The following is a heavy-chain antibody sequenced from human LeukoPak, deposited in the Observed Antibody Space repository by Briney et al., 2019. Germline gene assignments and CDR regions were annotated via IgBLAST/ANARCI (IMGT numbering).Heavy chain of an antibody. Sequence: GGSLRLSCAASGFTFSSYSMNLVRPAPGKGLEWVSSISSNSSYIYYSDSVKGRVTISRDNAKNSLYLQMNSLRAEDTAVYYGARTRGTTLILGSSFDVWGQGTMVTVSS. V-gene: IGHV3-21*01. CDR1: GFTFSSYS. CDR2: ISSNSSYI. D-gene: IGHD1-7*01. CDR3: ARTRGTTLILGSSFDV. J-gene: IGHJ3*01.